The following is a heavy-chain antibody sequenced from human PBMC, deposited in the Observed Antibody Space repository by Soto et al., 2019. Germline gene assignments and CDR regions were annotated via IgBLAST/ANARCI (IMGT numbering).Heavy chain of an antibody. Sequence: SETLSLTCTVSGGSISSSSHYWGWLRQPPGKGLEWIGSIYYSGSTYYNPSLKCRGTLSVDTSKNQFSLKLSSVTAADTAVYYCARQEGPPPYSSGWYDNWFDPWGQGTLVTVSS. CDR1: GGSISSSSHY. D-gene: IGHD6-19*01. V-gene: IGHV4-39*01. J-gene: IGHJ5*02. CDR2: IYYSGST. CDR3: ARQEGPPPYSSGWYDNWFDP.